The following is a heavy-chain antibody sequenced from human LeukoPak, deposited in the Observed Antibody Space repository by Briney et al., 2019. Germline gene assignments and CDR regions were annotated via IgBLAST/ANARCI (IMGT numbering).Heavy chain of an antibody. CDR3: ATFQQQLVLDWFDP. V-gene: IGHV1-69-2*01. J-gene: IGHJ5*02. CDR1: GYTFTSYG. CDR2: VDPEDGET. Sequence: WASVKVSCKASGYTFTSYGISWVRQAPGKGLEWMGLVDPEDGETIYAEKFQGRVTITADTSTDTAYMELSSLRSEDTAVYYCATFQQQLVLDWFDPWGQGTLVTVSS. D-gene: IGHD6-13*01.